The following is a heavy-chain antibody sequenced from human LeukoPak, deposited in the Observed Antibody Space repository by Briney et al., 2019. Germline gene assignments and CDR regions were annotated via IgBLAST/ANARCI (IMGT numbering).Heavy chain of an antibody. D-gene: IGHD3-10*01. CDR2: ISAYNGNT. CDR1: GYTFTSYG. J-gene: IGHJ3*02. CDR3: ARDGPYYGSGRGSAFDI. V-gene: IGHV1-18*01. Sequence: ASVKVSCKASGYTFTSYGISWVRQAPGQGLEWMGWISAYNGNTNYGQKVQGRVTMTTDTSTSTAYMEPRSLRSDDTAVYYCARDGPYYGSGRGSAFDIWGQGTMVTVSS.